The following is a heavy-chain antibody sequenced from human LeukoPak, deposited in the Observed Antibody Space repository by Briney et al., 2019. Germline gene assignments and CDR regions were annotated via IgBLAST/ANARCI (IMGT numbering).Heavy chain of an antibody. CDR2: VHLDGRT. J-gene: IGHJ4*02. Sequence: SETLSLTCGVSGGSVINTNWWTWVRQPPGKGLEWIGEVHLDGRTNYNPSLESRLTMSVDVSENQVSLKLTSVTAADSAVYYCAREGGFYRPLDYSGQGTLVTVSS. D-gene: IGHD3-3*01. CDR1: GGSVINTNW. CDR3: AREGGFYRPLDY. V-gene: IGHV4-4*02.